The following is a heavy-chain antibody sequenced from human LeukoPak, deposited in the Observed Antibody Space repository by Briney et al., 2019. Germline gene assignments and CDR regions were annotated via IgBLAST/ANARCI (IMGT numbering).Heavy chain of an antibody. Sequence: PSETLSLTCTVSGGSISGYYWSWIRQPPGKGLEWIGNTYYSGSTNYNPSLKSRVIISVDTSKNQFSLKLSSVTAADTAVYYCARLSSSNQSKGDYWGQGTLVTVSS. V-gene: IGHV4-59*01. D-gene: IGHD2-2*01. CDR2: TYYSGST. J-gene: IGHJ4*02. CDR1: GGSISGYY. CDR3: ARLSSSNQSKGDY.